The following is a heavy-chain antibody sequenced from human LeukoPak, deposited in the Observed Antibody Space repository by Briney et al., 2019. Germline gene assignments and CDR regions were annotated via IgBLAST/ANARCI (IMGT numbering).Heavy chain of an antibody. J-gene: IGHJ1*01. D-gene: IGHD3-22*01. CDR3: TTEPTSRLDYYDSSGYPPEYFQH. Sequence: GGSLRLSCAASGFTFSNAWMSWVRQAPGKGLEWVGRIKSKTDGGTTDYAAPVKGRFTISRDDSKNTLYLQMNSLKTEDTAVYYCTTEPTSRLDYYDSSGYPPEYFQHWGQGTLVTVSS. CDR1: GFTFSNAW. V-gene: IGHV3-15*01. CDR2: IKSKTDGGTT.